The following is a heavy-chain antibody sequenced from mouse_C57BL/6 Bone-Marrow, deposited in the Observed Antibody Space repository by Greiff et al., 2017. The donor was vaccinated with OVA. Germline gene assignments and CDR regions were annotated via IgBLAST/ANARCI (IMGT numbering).Heavy chain of an antibody. Sequence: EVQLVESGGGLVQSGRSLRLSCATSGFTFSDFYMEWVRQAPGKGLEWIAASRNKANDYTTEYSASVKGRFIVSRDTSQSILYLQMNALRAEDTAIYYCARDDSKGYAMDYWGQGTSVTVSS. CDR1: GFTFSDFY. CDR3: ARDDSKGYAMDY. D-gene: IGHD2-5*01. CDR2: SRNKANDYTT. J-gene: IGHJ4*01. V-gene: IGHV7-1*01.